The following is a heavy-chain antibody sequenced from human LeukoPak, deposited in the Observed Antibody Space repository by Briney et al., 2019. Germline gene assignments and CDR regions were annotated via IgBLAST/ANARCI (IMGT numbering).Heavy chain of an antibody. CDR1: GISLSSSEVG. CDR2: IYGDDDK. CDR3: AHMTGAGSHPYFDY. J-gene: IGHJ4*02. V-gene: IGHV2-5*02. Sequence: SGPTLVNPTETLTLTCTLSGISLSSSEVGVGWIRQPPGKALEWLALIYGDDDKRYSPSLQSRLTITKDTSKVQVVLTMTNMDPVDTATYYCAHMTGAGSHPYFDYWGQGTLVTVSS.